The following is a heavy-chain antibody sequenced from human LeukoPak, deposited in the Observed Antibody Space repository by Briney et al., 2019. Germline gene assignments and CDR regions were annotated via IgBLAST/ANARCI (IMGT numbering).Heavy chain of an antibody. CDR1: GFTLTNYW. CDR2: VKQDGSGE. Sequence: GGSLRLSCAASGFTLTNYWMSWVRQAPGKGLEWVANVKQDGSGEYYVDSVKGRFTISSDSAKNSLYLQMNSLRAEDTAVYYCAREDFDCWGQGTLVTVSS. CDR3: AREDFDC. J-gene: IGHJ4*02. V-gene: IGHV3-7*03.